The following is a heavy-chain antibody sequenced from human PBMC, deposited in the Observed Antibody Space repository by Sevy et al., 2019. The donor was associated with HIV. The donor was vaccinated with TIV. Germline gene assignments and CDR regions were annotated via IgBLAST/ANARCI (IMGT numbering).Heavy chain of an antibody. Sequence: GGSLRLSCAASGFTFSSYWMSWVRQAPGKGLEWVANIKRDGSEKYYVDSVKGRFTISRDNAKNSLYLQMNSLRAEDTAVYYCARGGAVMSTNYYFDSWGQGTLVTVSS. J-gene: IGHJ4*02. CDR2: IKRDGSEK. CDR1: GFTFSSYW. D-gene: IGHD3-16*01. CDR3: ARGGAVMSTNYYFDS. V-gene: IGHV3-7*03.